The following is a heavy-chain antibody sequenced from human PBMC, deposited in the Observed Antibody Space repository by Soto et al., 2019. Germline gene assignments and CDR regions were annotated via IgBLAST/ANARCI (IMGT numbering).Heavy chain of an antibody. D-gene: IGHD2-21*01. Sequence: GASVKVSCKASGYSFTSYAMHWVRQAPGQRLEWMGWINAGNGNTKYPQRFQGRVAITRDTSASTAYMKLSSLRSEDTAVYYCASPARSYFGDGFDIWGQGTMVTVSS. CDR3: ASPARSYFGDGFDI. V-gene: IGHV1-3*01. CDR2: INAGNGNT. J-gene: IGHJ3*02. CDR1: GYSFTSYA.